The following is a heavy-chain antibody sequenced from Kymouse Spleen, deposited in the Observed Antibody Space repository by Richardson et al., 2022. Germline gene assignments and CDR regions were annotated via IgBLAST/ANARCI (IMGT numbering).Heavy chain of an antibody. CDR2: ISYDGSNK. Sequence: QVQLVESGGGVVQPGRSLRLSCAASGFTFSSYGMHWVRQAPGKGLEWVAVISYDGSNKYYADSVKGRFTISRDNSKNTLYLQMNSLRAEDTAVYYCAKEFQGFDYWGQGTLVTVSS. CDR3: AKEFQGFDY. CDR1: GFTFSSYG. V-gene: IGHV3-30*18. J-gene: IGHJ4*02. D-gene: IGHD2-21*02.